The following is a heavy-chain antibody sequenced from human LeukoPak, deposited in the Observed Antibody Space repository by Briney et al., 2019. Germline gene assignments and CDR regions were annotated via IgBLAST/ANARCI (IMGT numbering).Heavy chain of an antibody. CDR3: ARIRGSSWYVDY. CDR1: GFSLSTNAMC. V-gene: IGHV2-70*11. D-gene: IGHD6-13*01. J-gene: IGHJ4*02. Sequence: SGPALVKPTQTLTLTCTFSGFSLSTNAMCVSWIRQPPGKALEWLARIDWDDDEYYSTSLKTRLTISKDTSKNQVVLTMTNMDPVDTATYYCARIRGSSWYVDYWGQGTLVTVSS. CDR2: IDWDDDE.